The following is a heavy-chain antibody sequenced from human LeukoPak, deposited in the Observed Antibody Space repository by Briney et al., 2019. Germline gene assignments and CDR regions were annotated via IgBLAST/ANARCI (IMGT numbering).Heavy chain of an antibody. D-gene: IGHD3-16*01. CDR1: GFTFTTYT. CDR3: AREYKIPATGMLGFDI. J-gene: IGHJ3*02. V-gene: IGHV3-23*01. Sequence: GGSLRLSCAASGFTFTTYTISWVRQTPAKGLEWVSAISGSATSTYYADSVKGRFTISRDNSKNTLYLQMSSLRAEDTAIYYCAREYKIPATGMLGFDIWGPGTMVTVSS. CDR2: ISGSATST.